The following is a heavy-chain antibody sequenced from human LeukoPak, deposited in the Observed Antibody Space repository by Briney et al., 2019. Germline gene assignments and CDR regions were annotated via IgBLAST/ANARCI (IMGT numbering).Heavy chain of an antibody. CDR1: GLTFSSYW. V-gene: IGHV3-74*01. D-gene: IGHD2-21*01. Sequence: PGRSLRLSCSASGLTFSSYWMHWVRQVPGKGLVWVSRVNRDGSRTSHADSVKGRFTISRDNAKNTLYLQMNSLRAEDTAVYYCARDQTFVGGIDCWGQGTLVTVSS. J-gene: IGHJ4*02. CDR2: VNRDGSRT. CDR3: ARDQTFVGGIDC.